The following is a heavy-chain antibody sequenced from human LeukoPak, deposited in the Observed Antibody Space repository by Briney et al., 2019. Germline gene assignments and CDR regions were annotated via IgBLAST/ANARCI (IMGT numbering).Heavy chain of an antibody. CDR3: ARGRPPYSGSYQDYYYYMDV. CDR2: ISAYNGNT. Sequence: GASVKVSCKASGYTFTSYGISWVRQAPGQGLEWMGWISAYNGNTNYAQKFQDRVTITADKSTSTAYMELSSLRSEDTAVYYCARGRPPYSGSYQDYYYYMDVWGKGTTVTVSS. J-gene: IGHJ6*03. V-gene: IGHV1-18*01. D-gene: IGHD1-26*01. CDR1: GYTFTSYG.